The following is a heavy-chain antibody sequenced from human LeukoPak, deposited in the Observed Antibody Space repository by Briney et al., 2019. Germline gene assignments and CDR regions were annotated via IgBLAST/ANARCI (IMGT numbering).Heavy chain of an antibody. CDR3: ARETARQGVRYFDY. CDR2: VYYTGNT. J-gene: IGHJ4*02. Sequence: SETLSLTCTVSGVSMSSYYWSWIRQPPGKGLEWIGYVYYTGNTNYNPSLKSRVTISVDRSKNQFSLKLSSVTAADTAVYYCARETARQGVRYFDYWGQGTLVTVSS. CDR1: GVSMSSYY. V-gene: IGHV4-59*12. D-gene: IGHD6-6*01.